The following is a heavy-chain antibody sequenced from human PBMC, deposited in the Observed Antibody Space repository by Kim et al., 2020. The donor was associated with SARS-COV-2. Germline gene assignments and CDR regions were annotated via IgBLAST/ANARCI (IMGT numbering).Heavy chain of an antibody. CDR1: GGSVSSGSYY. V-gene: IGHV4-61*01. CDR3: ARDQTQIAVAATAGFDP. D-gene: IGHD6-19*01. Sequence: SETLSLTCTVSGGSVSSGSYYWSWIRQPPGKGLEWIGYIYYSGSTNYNPSLKSRVTISVDTSKNQFSLKLSSVTAADTAVYYCARDQTQIAVAATAGFDPWGQGTLVTVSS. J-gene: IGHJ5*02. CDR2: IYYSGST.